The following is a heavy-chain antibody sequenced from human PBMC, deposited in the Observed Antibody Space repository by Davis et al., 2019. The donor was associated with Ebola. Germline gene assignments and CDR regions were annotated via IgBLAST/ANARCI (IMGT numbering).Heavy chain of an antibody. CDR2: ISDSGDDT. CDR1: GFTFSSYT. J-gene: IGHJ4*02. V-gene: IGHV3-23*01. CDR3: AKGLDYGNNSAFDF. D-gene: IGHD4/OR15-4a*01. Sequence: PGGSLRLSCAASGFTFSSYTMSWVRQAAGKGLEWVSGISDSGDDTFDADSVKGRFTISRDNSKNTLFLQMTSLRAEDTAVYYCAKGLDYGNNSAFDFWGQGTLVTVSS.